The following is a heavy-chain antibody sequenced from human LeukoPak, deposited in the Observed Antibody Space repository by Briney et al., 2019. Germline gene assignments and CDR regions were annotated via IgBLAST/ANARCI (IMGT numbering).Heavy chain of an antibody. D-gene: IGHD2-15*01. CDR3: ARGGVVVAATNPYYYYYMDV. V-gene: IGHV4-59*01. CDR1: GGSISSYY. J-gene: IGHJ6*03. Sequence: SETLSLTCTVSGGSISSYYWSSIRQPPGKGREWIGYIYYSGSTNYNPSLKSRVTISVDTSKNQFSLKLSSVTAADTAVYYCARGGVVVAATNPYYYYYMDVWGKGTTVTVSS. CDR2: IYYSGST.